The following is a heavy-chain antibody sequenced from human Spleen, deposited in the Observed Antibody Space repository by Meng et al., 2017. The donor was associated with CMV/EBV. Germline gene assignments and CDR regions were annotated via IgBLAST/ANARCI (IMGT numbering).Heavy chain of an antibody. J-gene: IGHJ4*02. CDR3: ARNRLAVAFFDY. V-gene: IGHV1-2*02. D-gene: IGHD6-19*01. CDR2: INPNSGGT. CDR1: GYTFTDYY. Sequence: ASVKVSCKASGYTFTDYYIQWVRQAPGQGLEWMGWINPNSGGTNYAQKFWGRVTMTLEKSSTTVYMELRRLRSDDTAVYFCARNRLAVAFFDYWGQGTLVTVSS.